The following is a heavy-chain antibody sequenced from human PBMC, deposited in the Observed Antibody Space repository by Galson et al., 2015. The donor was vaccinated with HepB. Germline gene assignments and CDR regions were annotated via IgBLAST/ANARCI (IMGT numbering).Heavy chain of an antibody. Sequence: SLRLSCAASGFTFTNYNMNWVRQAPGKGLEWVSSVSRRGDSIYYADSVKGLFTVSRDNARNSLYLQMNSLRVEDTAVYYCARADIVAVPAHIPWLDPWGQGTLVTVSS. V-gene: IGHV3-21*01. D-gene: IGHD2-2*01. CDR3: ARADIVAVPAHIPWLDP. CDR1: GFTFTNYN. CDR2: VSRRGDSI. J-gene: IGHJ5*02.